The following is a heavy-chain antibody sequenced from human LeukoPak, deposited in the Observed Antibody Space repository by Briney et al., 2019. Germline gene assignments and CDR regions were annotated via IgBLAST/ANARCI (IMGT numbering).Heavy chain of an antibody. J-gene: IGHJ4*02. CDR1: GFTFSSYA. CDR3: ARPRRRYFEY. CDR2: ISYDGSNK. V-gene: IGHV3-30-3*01. Sequence: GGSLRLSCAASGFTFSSYAMHWVRQAPGKGLEWVAVISYDGSNKYYADSVKGRFTISRDNSKNTLDLQMNNLIAEDTAVYYCARPRRRYFEYWGPGTL.